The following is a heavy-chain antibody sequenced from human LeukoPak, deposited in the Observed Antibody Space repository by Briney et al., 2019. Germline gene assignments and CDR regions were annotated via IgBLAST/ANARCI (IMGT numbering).Heavy chain of an antibody. CDR1: GGSISSYY. V-gene: IGHV4-59*01. CDR2: IYYSGST. J-gene: IGHJ4*02. Sequence: SETLSLTCTVSGGSISSYYWSWIRHPPGKGLEWVGYIYYSGSTSYNPSLKSRVTISVDTSKNQFSLKLNSVTAADTAVYYCARGGWSLDYWGQGTLVTVSP. CDR3: ARGGWSLDY. D-gene: IGHD1-26*01.